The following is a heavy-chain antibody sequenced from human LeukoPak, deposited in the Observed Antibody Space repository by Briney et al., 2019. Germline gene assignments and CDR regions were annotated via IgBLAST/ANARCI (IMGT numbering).Heavy chain of an antibody. J-gene: IGHJ6*03. CDR2: IIPIFGTA. CDR3: ARGARIAARPGPYYYYYMDV. CDR1: GGTFSSYA. Sequence: ASVKVSCKASGGTFSSYAISWVRQAPGQGLEWMGGIIPIFGTANYAQKFQGRVTITADKSTSTAYMELSSLRSEDTAVYYCARGARIAARPGPYYYYYMDVWGKGTTVTVSS. D-gene: IGHD6-6*01. V-gene: IGHV1-69*06.